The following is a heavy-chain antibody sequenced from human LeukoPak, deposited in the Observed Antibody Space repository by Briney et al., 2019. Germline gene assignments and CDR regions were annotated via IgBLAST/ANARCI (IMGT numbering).Heavy chain of an antibody. CDR1: GGSISSHY. D-gene: IGHD3-10*01. Sequence: SETLSLTCTVSGGSISSHYRSWIRQPPGKGLEWIGYIYYSGSTNYNPSLKSRVTISVDTSKNQFSLKLSSVTAADTAVYYCARDSVYYYGSGSALAYSYYGMDVWGKGTTVTVSS. CDR3: ARDSVYYYGSGSALAYSYYGMDV. CDR2: IYYSGST. V-gene: IGHV4-59*11. J-gene: IGHJ6*04.